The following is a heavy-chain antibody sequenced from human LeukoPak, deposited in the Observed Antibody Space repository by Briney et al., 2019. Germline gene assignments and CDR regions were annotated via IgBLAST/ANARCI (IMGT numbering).Heavy chain of an antibody. CDR1: GYTFTSYD. V-gene: IGHV1-8*01. CDR2: MNPNSGNT. Sequence: GASVKVSCKASGYTFTSYDINWVRQATGQGLEWMGWMNPNSGNTGYAQKFQGRVTMTRNTSISTAYMELSSLRSEDTAVYYCARGPLAPYYYYYYMDVWGKGTTVTVSS. J-gene: IGHJ6*03. CDR3: ARGPLAPYYYYYYMDV.